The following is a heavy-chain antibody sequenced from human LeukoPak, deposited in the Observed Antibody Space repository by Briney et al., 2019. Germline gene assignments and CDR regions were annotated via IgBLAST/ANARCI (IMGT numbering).Heavy chain of an antibody. CDR1: GSTFSKNA. CDR2: TSGSGGST. CDR3: ATGRRSGDLLPFDY. J-gene: IGHJ4*02. D-gene: IGHD4-17*01. Sequence: GGSLRLSCAASGSTFSKNAMHWVRQAPGKGLEWVSFTSGSGGSTFYADSVKGRFTISRDISKNTLYLQMNSLRAEDTAVYFCATGRRSGDLLPFDYWGQGTLVTVSS. V-gene: IGHV3-23*01.